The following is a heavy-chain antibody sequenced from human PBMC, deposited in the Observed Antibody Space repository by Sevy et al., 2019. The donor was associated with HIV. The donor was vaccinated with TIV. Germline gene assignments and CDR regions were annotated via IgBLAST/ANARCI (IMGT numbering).Heavy chain of an antibody. CDR2: IKSKTDGGTT. Sequence: GGSLRLSCAASGFTFSNAWMSWVRQAPGKGLEWVGRIKSKTDGGTTDCAAPVKGRFTISRDDSKNTLYLQMNSLKTEDTAVYYCTTELSEWLPLDYWGQGTLVTVSS. V-gene: IGHV3-15*01. J-gene: IGHJ4*02. CDR3: TTELSEWLPLDY. D-gene: IGHD6-19*01. CDR1: GFTFSNAW.